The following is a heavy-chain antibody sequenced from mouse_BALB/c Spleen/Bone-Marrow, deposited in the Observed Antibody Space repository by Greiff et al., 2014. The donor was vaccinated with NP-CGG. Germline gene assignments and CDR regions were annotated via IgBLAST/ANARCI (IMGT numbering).Heavy chain of an antibody. CDR1: GFTFSSYG. Sequence: EVQLQQSGGDLVKPGGSLKLSCAASGFTFSSYGMSWVRQTPDKRLEWVATISSGGSYTYNPESVKGRFTISIDNAKNTLYLQSSSLKSEDTAMYYGARQTYYDYDGYFDYWGQGTTLTVSS. CDR3: ARQTYYDYDGYFDY. J-gene: IGHJ2*01. D-gene: IGHD2-4*01. CDR2: ISSGGSYT. V-gene: IGHV5-6*01.